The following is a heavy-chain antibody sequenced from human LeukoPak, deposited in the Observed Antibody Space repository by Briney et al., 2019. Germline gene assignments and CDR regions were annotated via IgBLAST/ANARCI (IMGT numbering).Heavy chain of an antibody. CDR1: RFTFSSYG. D-gene: IGHD1-26*01. J-gene: IGHJ4*02. CDR3: AKDRSIGTYYTFDS. V-gene: IGHV3-23*01. Sequence: GGSLRLSCAASRFTFSSYGMHWVRQAPGKGLEWVSAVSGSGAIAYYTDSVKGRFTISRDNSKNTLYLQMSSLTAKDTAVYYCAKDRSIGTYYTFDSWGQGTLVTVSS. CDR2: VSGSGAIA.